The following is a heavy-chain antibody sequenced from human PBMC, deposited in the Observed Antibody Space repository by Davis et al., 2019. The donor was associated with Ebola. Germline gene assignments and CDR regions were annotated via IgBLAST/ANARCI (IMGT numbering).Heavy chain of an antibody. CDR3: AKDSRGYNKPFDY. CDR2: ITSSGTTI. Sequence: GGSLRLSCAASGFDVTSYYMSWVRQAPGKGLEWLSYITSSGTTIYYADSVKGRFTVSRDNAKNSLYLQLNSLRDEDTAVYYCAKDSRGYNKPFDYWGQGTLVTVSS. V-gene: IGHV3-48*02. J-gene: IGHJ4*02. D-gene: IGHD3-10*01. CDR1: GFDVTSYY.